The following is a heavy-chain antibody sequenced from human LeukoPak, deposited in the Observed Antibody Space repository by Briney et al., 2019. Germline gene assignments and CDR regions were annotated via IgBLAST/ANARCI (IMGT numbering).Heavy chain of an antibody. D-gene: IGHD3-10*01. CDR2: IYNGGII. CDR1: GDSISRYY. V-gene: IGHV4-4*07. CDR3: ARDSGTTGEVKFDP. Sequence: PSETLSLTCTVSGDSISRYYWSWIRQPAGKGLEWIGRIYNGGIITYNPSLNSRVTMSIDTSNNQFSLRLRFVTAADTAVDYCARDSGTTGEVKFDPWGQGTLVTVSS. J-gene: IGHJ5*02.